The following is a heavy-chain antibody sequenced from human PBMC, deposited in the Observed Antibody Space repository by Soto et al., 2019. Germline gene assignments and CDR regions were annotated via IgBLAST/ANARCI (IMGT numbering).Heavy chain of an antibody. CDR2: TYYRSKWYN. CDR3: ARGDCSSTSCYIGPNDY. CDR1: GDSVSSNSAA. D-gene: IGHD2-2*02. Sequence: PSPTLSLTCAISGDSVSSNSAAWNWIRQSPSRGLEWLGRTYYRSKWYNDYAVSVKSRITINPDTSKNQFSLQLNSVTPEDTAAYYCARGDCSSTSCYIGPNDYWGQGTLVTVSS. J-gene: IGHJ4*02. V-gene: IGHV6-1*01.